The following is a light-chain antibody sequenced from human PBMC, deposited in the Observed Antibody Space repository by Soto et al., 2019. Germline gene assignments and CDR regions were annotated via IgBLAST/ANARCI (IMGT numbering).Light chain of an antibody. CDR1: ERIDNY. V-gene: IGKV1-39*01. J-gene: IGKJ4*01. Sequence: DIQMTQSPSSLPASVGDRVNITCRTTERIDNYLNWYQQKPGKASNLLIFAASSLQSGVPSRFSGRESGTDFTLTITSLQHEDFVTYYSQESYTSPPTYGGGTKVEIK. CDR2: AAS. CDR3: QESYTSPPT.